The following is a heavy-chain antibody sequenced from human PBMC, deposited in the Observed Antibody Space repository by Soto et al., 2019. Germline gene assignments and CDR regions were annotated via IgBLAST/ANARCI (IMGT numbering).Heavy chain of an antibody. CDR2: IYSGGST. CDR3: ARNYDSTAGGAFDI. J-gene: IGHJ3*02. D-gene: IGHD3-22*01. CDR1: GFTVSSNY. Sequence: EVQLVESGGGLIQPGGSLRLSCAASGFTVSSNYMSWVRQAAGQGLEWVSVIYSGGSTYYADSVKGRFTISRDNSKNTLYLQMNSLRGEDTAVYYCARNYDSTAGGAFDIWGQGTMVTVSS. V-gene: IGHV3-53*01.